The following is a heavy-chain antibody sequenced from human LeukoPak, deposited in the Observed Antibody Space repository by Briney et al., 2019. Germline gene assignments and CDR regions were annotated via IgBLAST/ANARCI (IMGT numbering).Heavy chain of an antibody. D-gene: IGHD3-10*01. V-gene: IGHV5-51*01. CDR3: ARLGEYYGSGNYLYVMGV. Sequence: ESLKISCKGSGYSFTDYWIGWVRQMPGEGLEWMGIIYPGDSDTRYSPSFQGQVTISADKSISTAYLQWSSLKASNTAMYYCARLGEYYGSGNYLYVMGVWGQGTTVIVSS. CDR2: IYPGDSDT. CDR1: GYSFTDYW. J-gene: IGHJ6*02.